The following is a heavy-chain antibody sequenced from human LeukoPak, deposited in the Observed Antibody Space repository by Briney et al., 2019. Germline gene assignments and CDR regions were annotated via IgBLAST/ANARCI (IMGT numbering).Heavy chain of an antibody. D-gene: IGHD6-19*01. V-gene: IGHV4-4*02. CDR2: IYHSGSA. CDR3: ARGSYSSGWYVWFDP. J-gene: IGHJ5*02. CDR1: GGSISSDNW. Sequence: PSETLSLTCAVSGGSISSDNWWSWVRQPPGKGLEWIGEIYHSGSANYNPSLKSRVTISVDKSKNQFSLNLSSVTAADTAVYYCARGSYSSGWYVWFDPWGQGTLVTVSS.